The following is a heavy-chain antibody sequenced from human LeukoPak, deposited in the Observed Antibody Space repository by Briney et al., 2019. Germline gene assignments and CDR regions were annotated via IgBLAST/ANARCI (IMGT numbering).Heavy chain of an antibody. Sequence: SSETLSLTCTVSGYSISSGYYWGWIRQPPGKGLEWIGSIYHSGSTYYNPSLKSLATISVDTSKNQFSLKLISVTAGDTAGFYCARLKGNSYARDAFDIWGQGTMVTVSS. J-gene: IGHJ3*02. CDR3: ARLKGNSYARDAFDI. CDR1: GYSISSGYY. CDR2: IYHSGST. V-gene: IGHV4-38-2*02. D-gene: IGHD3-16*01.